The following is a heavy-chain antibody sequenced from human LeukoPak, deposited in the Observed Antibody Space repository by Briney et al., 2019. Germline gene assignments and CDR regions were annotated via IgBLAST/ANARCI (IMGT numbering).Heavy chain of an antibody. CDR2: IWYDGSNK. V-gene: IGHV3-33*01. CDR3: ATSITTPGGFDH. D-gene: IGHD6-13*01. J-gene: IGHJ4*02. Sequence: GGSLRLSCAASGFTFSNYGMHWVRQAPGKGLEWVAVIWYDGSNKYYADSVKGRFTISRDNSKNTLYLQMNSLRAEDTAVYYCATSITTPGGFDHWGQGTLVTVSS. CDR1: GFTFSNYG.